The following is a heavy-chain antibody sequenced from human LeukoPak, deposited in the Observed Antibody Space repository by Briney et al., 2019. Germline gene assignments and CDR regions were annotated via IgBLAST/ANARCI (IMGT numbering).Heavy chain of an antibody. CDR3: ARGISYYDSSGIDY. D-gene: IGHD3-22*01. J-gene: IGHJ4*02. CDR1: GGSISSHY. V-gene: IGHV4-59*11. CDR2: THYSGT. Sequence: PSETLSLTCTVSGGSISSHYWSWIRQPPGKGLEWIGYTHYSGTNYNPSLKSRVTISADTSKNQFSLKLSSVTAADTAVYYCARGISYYDSSGIDYWGQGTLVTVSS.